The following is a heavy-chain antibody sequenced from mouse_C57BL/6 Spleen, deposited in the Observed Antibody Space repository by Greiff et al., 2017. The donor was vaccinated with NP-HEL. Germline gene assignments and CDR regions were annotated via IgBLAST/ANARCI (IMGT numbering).Heavy chain of an antibody. CDR2: ISGGGGNT. Sequence: DVKLVESGGGLVKPGGSLKLSCAASGFTFSSYTMSWVRQTPEKRLEWVATISGGGGNTYYPDSVKGRFTISRDNAKNTLYLQMSSLRSEDTALYYCARHAGTTVPDYWGQGTTLTVSS. CDR1: GFTFSSYT. D-gene: IGHD1-1*01. J-gene: IGHJ2*01. V-gene: IGHV5-9*01. CDR3: ARHAGTTVPDY.